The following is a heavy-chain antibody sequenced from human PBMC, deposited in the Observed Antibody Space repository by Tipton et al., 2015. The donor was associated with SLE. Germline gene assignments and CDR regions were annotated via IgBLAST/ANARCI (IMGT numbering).Heavy chain of an antibody. D-gene: IGHD3-10*01. CDR3: AKVARSNPGIRWFDP. J-gene: IGHJ5*02. CDR2: IGGSGGST. CDR1: GFTFSSYA. Sequence: SLRLSCAASGFTFSSYAMSWVRQAPGKGPEWVSAIGGSGGSTYYADSVKGRFTISRDNSKNTLYLQMNSLRAEDTAVYYCAKVARSNPGIRWFDPWGQGTLVTVSS. V-gene: IGHV3-23*01.